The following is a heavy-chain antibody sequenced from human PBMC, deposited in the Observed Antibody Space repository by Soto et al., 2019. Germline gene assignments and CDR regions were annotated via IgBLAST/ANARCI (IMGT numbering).Heavy chain of an antibody. D-gene: IGHD1-26*01. CDR3: ARVAQGDYYYYGMDV. CDR1: GFTFSSYS. Sequence: LRLSCAASGFTFSSYSMNWVRQAPGKGLEWVSSISSSSSYIYYADSVKGRFTISRDNAKNSLYLQMNSLRAEDTAVYYCARVAQGDYYYYGMDVWGQGTTVTVSS. J-gene: IGHJ6*02. V-gene: IGHV3-21*01. CDR2: ISSSSSYI.